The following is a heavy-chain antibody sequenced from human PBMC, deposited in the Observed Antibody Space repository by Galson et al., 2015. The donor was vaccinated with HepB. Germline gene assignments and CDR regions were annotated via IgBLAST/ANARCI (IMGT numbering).Heavy chain of an antibody. CDR3: ASGMKPTGHFDY. D-gene: IGHD1-1*01. CDR2: IGYDGCKK. Sequence: SLRLSCAASGFMFSSYGTHWVRQAPGKGLEWVACIGYDGCKKYYGDSVKGRLIISRDNSKNTLYLQMNSVTVDDTAVYYCASGMKPTGHFDYWGQGALVTVSS. V-gene: IGHV3-30*03. CDR1: GFMFSSYG. J-gene: IGHJ4*02.